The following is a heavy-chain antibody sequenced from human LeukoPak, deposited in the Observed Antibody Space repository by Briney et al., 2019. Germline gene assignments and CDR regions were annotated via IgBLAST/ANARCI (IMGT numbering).Heavy chain of an antibody. CDR2: TGVYSDDT. Sequence: GASVKVSCKASGYTFTNYAISWVRQAPGQGLEWMGWTGVYSDDTKSAQNLQGRITMTKDTSTSTAYMELRSLRSDDTAVYYCAREADSSGYFFRPDYWGQGTLVTVSS. D-gene: IGHD3-22*01. CDR1: GYTFTNYA. J-gene: IGHJ4*02. V-gene: IGHV1-18*01. CDR3: AREADSSGYFFRPDY.